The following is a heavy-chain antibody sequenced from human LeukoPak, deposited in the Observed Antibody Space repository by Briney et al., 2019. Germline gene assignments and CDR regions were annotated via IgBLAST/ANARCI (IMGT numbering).Heavy chain of an antibody. J-gene: IGHJ6*03. D-gene: IGHD3-10*01. Sequence: PSETLSLTCSVSGYSISSGYYWGWIRQPPGKGLGWIGIIYHSGSTYYNPSLKSRVTISVDTSKNQFSLKLSSVTAADTAVYYCARSSGYYGSGSYSEQETYFYYYMDVWGKGTTVTISS. CDR2: IYHSGST. CDR3: ARSSGYYGSGSYSEQETYFYYYMDV. CDR1: GYSISSGYY. V-gene: IGHV4-38-2*02.